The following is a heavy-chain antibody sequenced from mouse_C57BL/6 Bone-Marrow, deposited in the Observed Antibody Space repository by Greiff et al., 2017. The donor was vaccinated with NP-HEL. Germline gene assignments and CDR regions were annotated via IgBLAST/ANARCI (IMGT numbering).Heavy chain of an antibody. D-gene: IGHD1-1*01. Sequence: QVQLQQSGAELARPGASVKLSCKASGYTFTSYGISWVKQRTGQGLEWIGEIYPRSGNTYYNEKFKGKATLTADKSSSTAYMELRSLTSEDSAVYFCARSLYGGSPHYAMDYWGQGTSVTVSS. CDR1: GYTFTSYG. J-gene: IGHJ4*01. CDR2: IYPRSGNT. V-gene: IGHV1-81*01. CDR3: ARSLYGGSPHYAMDY.